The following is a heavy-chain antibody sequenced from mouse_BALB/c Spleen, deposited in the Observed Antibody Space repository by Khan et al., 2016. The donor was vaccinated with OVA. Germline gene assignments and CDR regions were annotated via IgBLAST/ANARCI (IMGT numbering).Heavy chain of an antibody. V-gene: IGHV3-2*02. CDR2: ISSSGST. J-gene: IGHJ4*01. CDR1: GYSITSDYA. Sequence: EVKLLESGPGLVKPSQSLSLTRTVTGYSITSDYAWNWIRQFPENKLEWMGYISSSGSTNYNPALKSRISITRDTSKNQFFLQLNSVTTEDTATYYCARDGSRYNYAMDYWGQGTSVTVSS. CDR3: ARDGSRYNYAMDY. D-gene: IGHD2-3*01.